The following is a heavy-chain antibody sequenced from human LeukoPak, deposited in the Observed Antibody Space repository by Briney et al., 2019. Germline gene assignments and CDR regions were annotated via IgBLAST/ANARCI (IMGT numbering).Heavy chain of an antibody. D-gene: IGHD4-23*01. CDR2: IYYSGST. CDR1: GGSISSYY. J-gene: IGHJ6*03. Sequence: SETLSLTCTVSGGSISSYYWSWIRQPPGKGLEWIGYIYYSGSTNYNPSLKSRVTISVDTSKNQFSLKLSSVTAADTAVYYCARLHYGGNYGFYYYYMDVWGKGTTVTISS. V-gene: IGHV4-59*08. CDR3: ARLHYGGNYGFYYYYMDV.